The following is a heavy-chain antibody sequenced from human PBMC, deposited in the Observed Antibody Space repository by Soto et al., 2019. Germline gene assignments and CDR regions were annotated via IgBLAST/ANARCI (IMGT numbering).Heavy chain of an antibody. D-gene: IGHD1-26*01. Sequence: QVQLVQSGAEVKKPGASVKVSCKASGYTFASYGFSWVRQAPGQGLEWMGWISVHNGNTDFAQKFQDRVTMTTDTATNTAYMELRSLRSDDTAVYYCARDRNYKWDRLNPGAFEVWGQGTLVTVSS. CDR2: ISVHNGNT. CDR1: GYTFASYG. V-gene: IGHV1-18*01. J-gene: IGHJ3*01. CDR3: ARDRNYKWDRLNPGAFEV.